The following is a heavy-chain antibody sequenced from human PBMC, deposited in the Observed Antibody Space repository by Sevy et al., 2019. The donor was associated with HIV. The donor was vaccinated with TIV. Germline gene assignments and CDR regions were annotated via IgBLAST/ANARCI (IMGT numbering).Heavy chain of an antibody. J-gene: IGHJ4*02. CDR2: ISAYNGNT. CDR1: GYTFTSYG. CDR3: ARTVGGSYRYYFDY. D-gene: IGHD3-16*02. V-gene: IGHV1-18*04. Sequence: ASVKVSCKASGYTFTSYGISWVRQAPGQGLEWMGWISAYNGNTNYAQKLQGRVTMTTDTSTSKAYMELRSLRSDDTAVYYCARTVGGSYRYYFDYWGQGTLVTVSS.